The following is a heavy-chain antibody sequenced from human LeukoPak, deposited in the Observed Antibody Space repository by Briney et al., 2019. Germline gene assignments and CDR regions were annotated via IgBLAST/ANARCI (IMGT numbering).Heavy chain of an antibody. CDR3: ARQGGEYPRCWFDP. J-gene: IGHJ5*02. CDR2: IYYSGRT. D-gene: IGHD3-16*01. V-gene: IGHV4-39*01. CDR1: GDSISSSSYY. Sequence: PSETLSLTCTVSGDSISSSSYYWGWIRPPPGKGLEWLGSIYYSGRTYYNPSFKSRITISVDTSKNQFSLKLSSVTAADTAVYYCARQGGEYPRCWFDPWGQGTLVTVSS.